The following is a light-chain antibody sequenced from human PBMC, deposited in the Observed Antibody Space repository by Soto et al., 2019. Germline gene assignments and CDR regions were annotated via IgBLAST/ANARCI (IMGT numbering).Light chain of an antibody. J-gene: IGLJ2*01. CDR3: STWDDSLAGLVI. CDR2: SNN. CDR1: NSNIGSNP. V-gene: IGLV1-44*01. Sequence: QAVVTQPPSASGTPGQRVTFSCSGSNSNIGSNPVNWYQQLPGTAPRPLIYSNNQRPSGVPDRFSGSKSGTSASLAISWLLSEDEADYFCSTWDDSLAGLVIFGGGTKLTVL.